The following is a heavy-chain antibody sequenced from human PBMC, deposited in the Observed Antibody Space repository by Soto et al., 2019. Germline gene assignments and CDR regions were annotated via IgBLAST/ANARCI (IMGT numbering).Heavy chain of an antibody. D-gene: IGHD3-22*01. CDR3: ARENPQGARVGGSVVMYYYYYGMDV. Sequence: GGSLRLSCAASGFTFGSYEMNWVRQAPGKGLEWVSYISSSGSTIYYADSVKGRFTISRDNAKNSLYLQMNSLRAEDTAVYYCARENPQGARVGGSVVMYYYYYGMDVWGQGTTVTVSS. J-gene: IGHJ6*02. V-gene: IGHV3-48*03. CDR2: ISSSGSTI. CDR1: GFTFGSYE.